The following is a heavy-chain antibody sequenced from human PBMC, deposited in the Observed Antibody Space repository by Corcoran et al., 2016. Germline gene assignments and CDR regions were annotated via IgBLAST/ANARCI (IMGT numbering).Heavy chain of an antibody. V-gene: IGHV4-39*07. CDR2: IYYSGST. CDR1: GGSISSSSYY. Sequence: QLQLQESGPGLVKPSETLSLTCTVSGGSISSSSYYWGWIRQPPGKGLEWIGSIYYSGSTYYNPSLKSRVTISVDTSKNQFSLKLSSVTAADTAVYYCARGAPTFDDPIMVTAAGAWDYWGQGTLVTVSS. J-gene: IGHJ4*02. CDR3: ARGAPTFDDPIMVTAAGAWDY. D-gene: IGHD2-21*02.